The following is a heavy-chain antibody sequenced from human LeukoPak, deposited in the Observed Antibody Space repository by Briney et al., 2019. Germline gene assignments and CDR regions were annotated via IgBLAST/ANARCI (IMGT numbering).Heavy chain of an antibody. J-gene: IGHJ6*02. V-gene: IGHV1-18*01. Sequence: SVKVSCKASGYTFTSYGISWVRQAPGQGLEWMGWIIAYNGNTNYAQKLQGRVTMTTDTSTSTAYMELRSLRSDDTAVYYCARANYYDSSGYYYYGMDVWGQGTTVTVSS. CDR1: GYTFTSYG. D-gene: IGHD3-22*01. CDR3: ARANYYDSSGYYYYGMDV. CDR2: IIAYNGNT.